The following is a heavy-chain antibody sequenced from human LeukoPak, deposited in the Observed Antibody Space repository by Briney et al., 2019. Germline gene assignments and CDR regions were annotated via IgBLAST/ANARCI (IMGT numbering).Heavy chain of an antibody. J-gene: IGHJ4*02. Sequence: PSETLSLTCTVSGGSISSSSYYWGWIRQPPGKGLEWIGSIYYSGSTYYNPSLKSRVTISVDTSKNQFSLKLGSVTAADTAVYYCARLVGGYYYVAPTTARTPGFDYWGQGTLVTVSS. CDR2: IYYSGST. D-gene: IGHD3-22*01. CDR3: ARLVGGYYYVAPTTARTPGFDY. CDR1: GGSISSSSYY. V-gene: IGHV4-39*01.